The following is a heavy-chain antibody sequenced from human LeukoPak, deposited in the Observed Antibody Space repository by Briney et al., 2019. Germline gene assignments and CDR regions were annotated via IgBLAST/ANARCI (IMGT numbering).Heavy chain of an antibody. V-gene: IGHV1-18*01. CDR1: GYTFTSYG. Sequence: ASVKVSCKASGYTFTSYGISWVRQAPGQGLEWMGWISAYNGNTNYAQKLQGRVTMTTDTSTSTAYMELRSLRSDDTAVYYCARASIVVVPAAPYNWNDDDAYYFDYWGQGTLVTVSS. CDR3: ARASIVVVPAAPYNWNDDDAYYFDY. CDR2: ISAYNGNT. J-gene: IGHJ4*02. D-gene: IGHD2-2*01.